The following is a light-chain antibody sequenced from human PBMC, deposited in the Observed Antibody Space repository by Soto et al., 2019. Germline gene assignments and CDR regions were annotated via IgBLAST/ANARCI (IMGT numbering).Light chain of an antibody. CDR3: HQYGRSPFT. J-gene: IGKJ3*01. Sequence: ETVLTQSPGTLSLSPGERATLSCTASQSVMGSYLAWYQQKPGQAPRLLIFHASTRATGIPDRFSGSGSGTDFTLPVSRLEPEDSAVYYCHQYGRSPFTFGPGTKVDIK. CDR2: HAS. V-gene: IGKV3-20*01. CDR1: QSVMGSY.